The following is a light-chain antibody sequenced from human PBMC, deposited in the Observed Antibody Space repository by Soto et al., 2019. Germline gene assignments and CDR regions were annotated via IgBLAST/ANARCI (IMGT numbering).Light chain of an antibody. V-gene: IGKV3-20*01. Sequence: EIVLTQSPGTLYLSPGERATLSCRASQTVSSNYLAWYQQKPGQAPRFLIYGASSRATGIPDRFSGSGSGKDFTLTISRLEPEDFAVYYCQQYGRSPLTFGGGTKVEIK. CDR1: QTVSSNY. CDR2: GAS. J-gene: IGKJ4*01. CDR3: QQYGRSPLT.